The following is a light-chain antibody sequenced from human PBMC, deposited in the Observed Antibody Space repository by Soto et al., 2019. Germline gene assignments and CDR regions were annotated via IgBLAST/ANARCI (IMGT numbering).Light chain of an antibody. CDR1: QGINTW. CDR3: QQSDTLPIT. V-gene: IGKV1-12*01. CDR2: SAS. Sequence: DIQMTQSPSSVSAFVGDRVTITCRASQGINTWLAWYQQKPGKAPKLLMYSASILHTGVSSRFTGGGSGTEFTLTINSLQPEDVATYYCQQSDTLPITFGGGTKVEI. J-gene: IGKJ4*01.